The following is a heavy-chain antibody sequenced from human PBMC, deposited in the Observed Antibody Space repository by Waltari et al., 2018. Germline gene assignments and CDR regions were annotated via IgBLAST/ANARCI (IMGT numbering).Heavy chain of an antibody. J-gene: IGHJ4*02. CDR1: GFPFSSYW. D-gene: IGHD1-1*01. Sequence: EVQLVESGGGLVQPGGSLRLPCAASGFPFSSYWIRWVHQAPGKGLEWVANIKQDGSEKYYVDSVKGRFTISRDNAKNSLYLQMNSLRAEDTAVYYCARDTGWNDAYWGQGTLVTVSS. CDR3: ARDTGWNDAY. V-gene: IGHV3-7*01. CDR2: IKQDGSEK.